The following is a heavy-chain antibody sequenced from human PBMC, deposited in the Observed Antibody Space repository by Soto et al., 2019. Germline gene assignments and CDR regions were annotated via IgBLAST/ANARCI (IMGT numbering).Heavy chain of an antibody. V-gene: IGHV3-30*18. CDR1: GFTFSSYG. CDR2: ISYDGSNK. CDR3: AKAINNWNDEGCFDY. J-gene: IGHJ4*02. Sequence: QVQLVESGGGVVQPGRSLRHSCAASGFTFSSYGMHWVRQAPGKGLEWVAIISYDGSNKYYADSVKGRFTISRDNSKNTLYLQMNSLRAEDTAVYYCAKAINNWNDEGCFDYWGQGTLVTVSS. D-gene: IGHD1-20*01.